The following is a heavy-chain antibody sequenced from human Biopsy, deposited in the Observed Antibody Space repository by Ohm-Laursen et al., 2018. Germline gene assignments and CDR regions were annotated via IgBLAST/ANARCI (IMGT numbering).Heavy chain of an antibody. Sequence: GTLSLTCAVSGGSISNYFWTWIRQPPGKGLEWIGYFRFEDRTSYNSSLKSRVTISADTSKNQFSLRLSSVAAADTAVYYCARDLPSSYYYAMDVWGQGTTVTVSS. J-gene: IGHJ6*02. CDR3: ARDLPSSYYYAMDV. CDR2: FRFEDRT. CDR1: GGSISNYF. V-gene: IGHV4-59*01.